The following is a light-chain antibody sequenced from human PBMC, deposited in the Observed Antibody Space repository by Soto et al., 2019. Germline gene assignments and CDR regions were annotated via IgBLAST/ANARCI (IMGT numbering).Light chain of an antibody. Sequence: DIQMXQAPSSXXXXXXXXXXITXRTSQTITTPLNWYRQKPGKAPDLLIYAASSLQSGIPSRFGGRGSGTDFTLTITGLQPEDFATYYCQQNYSLPITFGQGRRLEI. J-gene: IGKJ5*01. V-gene: IGKV1-39*01. CDR2: AAS. CDR1: QTITTP. CDR3: QQNYSLPIT.